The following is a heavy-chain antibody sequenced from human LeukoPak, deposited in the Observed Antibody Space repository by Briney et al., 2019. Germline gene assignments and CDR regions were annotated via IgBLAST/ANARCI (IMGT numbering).Heavy chain of an antibody. D-gene: IGHD2/OR15-2a*01. CDR1: GGSISSYF. CDR2: VYYSGSP. J-gene: IGHJ4*02. V-gene: IGHV4-59*01. CDR3: ASGYYFPDY. Sequence: MASETLSLTCTVSGGSISSYFWSWIRQPPGMGLEWIGYVYYSGSPNYNPSLKSRVTISVDTSKNQFSLRLRSVTAADTAVYYCASGYYFPDYWGQGALVTVSS.